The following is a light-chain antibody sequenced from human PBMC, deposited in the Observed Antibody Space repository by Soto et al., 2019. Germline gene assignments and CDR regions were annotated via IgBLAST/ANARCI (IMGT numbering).Light chain of an antibody. V-gene: IGLV2-23*01. J-gene: IGLJ2*01. CDR2: EAN. CDR3: CSYVGTSTI. Sequence: QSALTQPASVYGSPGQSITISCTGSSSDVGSHNLVSWYQQYPGKAPKLMIFEANKRPSGVSNRFSGSKSGNTASLTVSGLQADDEADYYCCSYVGTSTIFGGGTQLTVL. CDR1: SSDVGSHNL.